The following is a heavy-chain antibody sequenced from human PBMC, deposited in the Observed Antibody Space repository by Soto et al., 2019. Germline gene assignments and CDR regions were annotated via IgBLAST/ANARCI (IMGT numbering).Heavy chain of an antibody. CDR1: GYTFTSYG. V-gene: IGHV1-18*01. D-gene: IGHD3-16*02. CDR3: ARDPSIMITFGGVIGPFDY. CDR2: ISAYNGNT. J-gene: IGHJ4*02. Sequence: ASVKVSCKASGYTFTSYGISWVRQAPGQGLEWMGWISAYNGNTNYAQKLQGRVTITRDTSASTAYMELSSLRSEDTAVYYCARDPSIMITFGGVIGPFDYWGQGTLVTVSS.